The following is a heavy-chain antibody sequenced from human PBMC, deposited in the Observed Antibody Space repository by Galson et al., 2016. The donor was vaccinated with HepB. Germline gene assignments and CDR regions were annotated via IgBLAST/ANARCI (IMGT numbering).Heavy chain of an antibody. D-gene: IGHD3-10*01. J-gene: IGHJ5*02. CDR2: IYYSGST. CDR1: GGSISSGGYY. Sequence: TLSLTCTVSGGSISSGGYYWSWIRQHPGKGLEWIGYIYYSGSTCYNPSLKSRVTISVDTSKNQFSLKLSSVTAADTAVYYCARRVRGVIISLNWFDPWGQGTLVTVSS. V-gene: IGHV4-31*03. CDR3: ARRVRGVIISLNWFDP.